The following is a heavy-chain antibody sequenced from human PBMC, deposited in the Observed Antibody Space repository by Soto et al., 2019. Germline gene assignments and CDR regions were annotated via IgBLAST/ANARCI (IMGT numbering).Heavy chain of an antibody. J-gene: IGHJ4*02. CDR1: GYTFTGYY. D-gene: IGHD2-8*02. V-gene: IGHV1-18*04. Sequence: ASVKVSCKASGYTFTGYYMHWVRQAPGQGLEWVGWINACSGDTNSAKTLQGRVTLTTVTSTGTAYMDLTSLRSDDTAVYYCARDFRSSCTGSRCIHFDYWGQGTQVTVSS. CDR2: INACSGDT. CDR3: ARDFRSSCTGSRCIHFDY.